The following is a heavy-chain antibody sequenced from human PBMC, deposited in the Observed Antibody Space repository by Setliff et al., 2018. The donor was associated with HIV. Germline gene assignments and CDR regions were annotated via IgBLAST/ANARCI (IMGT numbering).Heavy chain of an antibody. Sequence: SVKVSCKTSGAIFTTYGLSWLRQAPGQGLEWMGGIVPKFRTANYARKFQGRVSITADASTSTAYMELSSLRSEDTAVYYCARDNYYDSSGAIGYWGQGTLVTVSS. CDR1: GAIFTTYG. V-gene: IGHV1-69*13. J-gene: IGHJ4*02. CDR3: ARDNYYDSSGAIGY. CDR2: IVPKFRTA. D-gene: IGHD3-22*01.